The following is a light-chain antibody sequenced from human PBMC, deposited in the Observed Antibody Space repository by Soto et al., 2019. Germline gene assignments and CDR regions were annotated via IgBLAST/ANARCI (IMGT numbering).Light chain of an antibody. CDR3: QQYGSSSGT. Sequence: EIVLTQSPGTLSLSPGDRATLSCRASQSVSRSYLAWYQQTPGQAPRLLIYGASSRETGIPDMFSGSGAGTDFTRTISRLEPEDFAVDYCQQYGSSSGTFGQGTKVDIK. V-gene: IGKV3-20*01. CDR1: QSVSRSY. J-gene: IGKJ1*01. CDR2: GAS.